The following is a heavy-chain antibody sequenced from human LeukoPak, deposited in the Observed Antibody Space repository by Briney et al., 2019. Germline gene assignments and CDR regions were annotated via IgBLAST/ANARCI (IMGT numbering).Heavy chain of an antibody. Sequence: ASVKVSCKASGGSVNNYATTWVRQAPGQGLEWMGGIIPIFVTPNYAQRFQGRVTITAERSTSTACMELSSLRFEDTAVYYCAVRGDSGYWGQGTLVTVSS. CDR3: AVRGDSGY. CDR2: IIPIFVTP. CDR1: GGSVNNYA. J-gene: IGHJ4*02. V-gene: IGHV1-69*06. D-gene: IGHD3-10*01.